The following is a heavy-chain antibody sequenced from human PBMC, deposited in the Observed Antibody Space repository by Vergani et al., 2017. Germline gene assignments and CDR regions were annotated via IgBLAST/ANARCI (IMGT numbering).Heavy chain of an antibody. V-gene: IGHV4-34*01. CDR1: GGSFTSYH. J-gene: IGHJ6*03. CDR2: IDHTGRP. Sequence: QVQLQQWGGGLLKPSETLSLTCVVNGGSFTSYHWTWIRQSPGEGLEWVGDIDHTGRPDYNLSLKSRLTMSVDKSRNQFSLTLNSVTATDTAIYFCARVNTETNGHLYYYYYMDVWGQWTAVTVS. D-gene: IGHD4-11*01. CDR3: ARVNTETNGHLYYYYYMDV.